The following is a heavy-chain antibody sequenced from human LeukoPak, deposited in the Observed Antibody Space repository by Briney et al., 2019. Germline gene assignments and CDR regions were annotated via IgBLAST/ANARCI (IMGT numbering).Heavy chain of an antibody. V-gene: IGHV3-7*01. CDR2: MKEDGSVE. D-gene: IGHD3-10*01. Sequence: GGSLRLSCITSGLTFSASWLSWVRQAPGKGLEWVANMKEDGSVEDYMDSVRGRFTISRDNAKNSLYLQMDSLRAEDTDVYYCARDGTGGYFDHWGQGTLLTVSS. CDR1: GLTFSASW. CDR3: ARDGTGGYFDH. J-gene: IGHJ4*02.